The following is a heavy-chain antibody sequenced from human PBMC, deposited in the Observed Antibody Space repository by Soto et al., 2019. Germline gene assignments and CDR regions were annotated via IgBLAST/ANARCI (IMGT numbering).Heavy chain of an antibody. V-gene: IGHV4-59*01. CDR2: IYYSGST. Sequence: PSETLSLTCTVSGCFISSYYWSWIRQPPGKGLEWIGYIYYSGSTNYNPSLKSRVTISVDTSKNQFSLKLSSVTAADTAVYYCARVFPYYYGSGSFPDYYYYGMDVWGQGTTVTVSS. D-gene: IGHD3-10*01. J-gene: IGHJ6*02. CDR1: GCFISSYY. CDR3: ARVFPYYYGSGSFPDYYYYGMDV.